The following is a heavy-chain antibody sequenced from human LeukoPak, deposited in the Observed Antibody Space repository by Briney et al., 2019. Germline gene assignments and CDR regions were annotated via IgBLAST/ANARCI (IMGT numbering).Heavy chain of an antibody. CDR1: GFTFSNFW. Sequence: GGSLRLSCAASGFTFSNFWMSWVRQAPGKGLEWVANIKQDGSEEYYVDSVKGRFTISRDNAKNSLYLQMNSLRAEDTAVYYCARGRSLDYWGQGTLVTVSS. J-gene: IGHJ4*02. CDR2: IKQDGSEE. CDR3: ARGRSLDY. D-gene: IGHD3-3*01. V-gene: IGHV3-7*01.